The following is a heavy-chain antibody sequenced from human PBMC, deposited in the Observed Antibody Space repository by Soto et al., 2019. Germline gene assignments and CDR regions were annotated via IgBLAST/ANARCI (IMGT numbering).Heavy chain of an antibody. CDR2: IYYSGST. Sequence: PSETLSLTCTVSGGSISSYYWSWIRQPPGKGLEWIGYIYYSGSTNYNPSLKSRVTISVDTSKNQFSLKLSSVTAADTAVHYCARDRAAMVRGDPDYYYYYGMDVWGQGTTVTVSS. V-gene: IGHV4-59*01. J-gene: IGHJ6*02. D-gene: IGHD3-10*01. CDR3: ARDRAAMVRGDPDYYYYYGMDV. CDR1: GGSISSYY.